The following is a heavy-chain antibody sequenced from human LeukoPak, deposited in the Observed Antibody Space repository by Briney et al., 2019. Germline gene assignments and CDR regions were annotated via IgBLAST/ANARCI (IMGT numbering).Heavy chain of an antibody. CDR2: ISSSSSSI. J-gene: IGHJ4*02. V-gene: IGHV3-21*01. D-gene: IGHD1-1*01. CDR1: GFTFSGYT. Sequence: GGSLRLSCAASGFTFSGYTMNWVRQAPGKGLEWASSISSSSSSIYYADSVKGRFTISRDNAKNSLYLQMNSLRAEDTAVYYCARSGYNWNDVIFFDYWGQGTLVTVSS. CDR3: ARSGYNWNDVIFFDY.